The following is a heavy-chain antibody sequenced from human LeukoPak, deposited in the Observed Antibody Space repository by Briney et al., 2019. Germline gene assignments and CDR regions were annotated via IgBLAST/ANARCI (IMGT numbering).Heavy chain of an antibody. CDR3: ARGAGFDP. V-gene: IGHV4-34*01. CDR1: GGSFSGYY. Sequence: SETLSLTCAVYGGSFSGYYWSWIRQPPGKGLEWIGEINHSGSTNYNPSLKSRVTISVDTSKNQFSLKLSSVTAADTAVYYCARGAGFDPWGQGTLVTVSS. J-gene: IGHJ5*02. CDR2: INHSGST.